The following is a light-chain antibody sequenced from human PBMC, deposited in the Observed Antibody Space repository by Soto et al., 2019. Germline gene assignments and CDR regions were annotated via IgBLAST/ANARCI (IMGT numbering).Light chain of an antibody. CDR3: SSLAGSNYYV. CDR1: GSDIGAYPY. CDR2: EVN. J-gene: IGLJ1*01. Sequence: QSVLTQPPSASGSLGQSVTISCTGSGSDIGAYPYVSWYQQHAGKPPKLIIYEVNERPSGVPDRFSGSKTGTTASLTVSGLQSEDEADYFCSSLAGSNYYVFGSGTKVTVL. V-gene: IGLV2-8*01.